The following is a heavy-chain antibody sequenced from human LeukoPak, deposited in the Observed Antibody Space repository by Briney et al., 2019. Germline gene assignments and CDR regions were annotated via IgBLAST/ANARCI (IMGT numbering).Heavy chain of an antibody. J-gene: IGHJ6*03. CDR1: GYTFTSYG. CDR2: ISAHNGNT. V-gene: IGHV1-18*01. D-gene: IGHD1-7*01. CDR3: ARDLAAGTTTNYYYYYYMDV. Sequence: EASVKVSCKASGYTFTSYGISWVRQAPGQGLEWMGWISAHNGNTNYAQKLQGRVTMTTDTSTSTAYMELRSLRSDDTAVYYCARDLAAGTTTNYYYYYYMDVWGKGTTVTVSS.